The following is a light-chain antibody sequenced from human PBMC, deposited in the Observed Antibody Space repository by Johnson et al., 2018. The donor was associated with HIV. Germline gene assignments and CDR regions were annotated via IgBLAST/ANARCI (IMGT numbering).Light chain of an antibody. V-gene: IGLV1-51*01. CDR3: GTWDSSLSAGV. CDR1: SSNIGNNY. CDR2: DNT. J-gene: IGLJ1*01. Sequence: QSVLTQPPSVSAAPGQKVTISCSGSSSNIGNNYVSWYQQLPGTAPKLLIYDNTKRPSGIPDRFSGSKSGTSATLGITGLRTGDEADYYCGTWDSSLSAGVFGTGTK.